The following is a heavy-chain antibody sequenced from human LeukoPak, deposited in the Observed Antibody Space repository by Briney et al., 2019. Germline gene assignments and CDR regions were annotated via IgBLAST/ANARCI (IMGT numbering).Heavy chain of an antibody. V-gene: IGHV4-39*07. CDR3: ARADIVLMVYAISWFDP. CDR2: IYYSGST. J-gene: IGHJ5*02. D-gene: IGHD2-8*01. Sequence: SETLSLTCTVSGGSISSSSYYWGWIRQPPGTGLEWIGSIYYSGSTYYNPSLKSRVTISVDTSKNQFSLKLSSVTAADTAVYYCARADIVLMVYAISWFDPWGQGTLVTVSS. CDR1: GGSISSSSYY.